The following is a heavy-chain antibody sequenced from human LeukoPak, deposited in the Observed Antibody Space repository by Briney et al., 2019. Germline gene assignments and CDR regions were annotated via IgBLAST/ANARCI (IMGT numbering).Heavy chain of an antibody. D-gene: IGHD3-10*01. CDR1: GDSVSNGNYY. Sequence: SEALSLTCTVSGDSVSNGNYYWSWLRQPPGKALEWIGYIYYTGSTYYNPSLEGRVTISVDTSRNQFSVKLSSVTAADTAVYYCARSQNYYGSGDYWSQGTLVTVSS. J-gene: IGHJ4*02. CDR2: IYYTGST. CDR3: ARSQNYYGSGDY. V-gene: IGHV4-61*01.